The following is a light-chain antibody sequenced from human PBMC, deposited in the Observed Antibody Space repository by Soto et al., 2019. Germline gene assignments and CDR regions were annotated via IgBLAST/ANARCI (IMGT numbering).Light chain of an antibody. Sequence: QTVVTQEPSFSVSPGRTVTLTCGLSSGSVSTSYYPSWYQQTPGQAPRTLIYSTNTPPSGVPDRFSGSILGNKAALTITGAQADDESDYYCVLYMGSGIWVFGGGTKLTVL. V-gene: IGLV8-61*01. CDR3: VLYMGSGIWV. J-gene: IGLJ3*02. CDR2: STN. CDR1: SGSVSTSYY.